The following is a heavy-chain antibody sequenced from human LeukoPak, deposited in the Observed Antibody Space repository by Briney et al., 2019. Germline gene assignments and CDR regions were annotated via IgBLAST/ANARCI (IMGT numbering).Heavy chain of an antibody. Sequence: GRSLRLSCAASGFTFSSYAMHWVRQAPGKGLEWVAVISYDGSNKYYADSVKGRLTISRDNSKNTLYLQMNSLRAEDTAVYYGARDLITMVRGALGYWGQGTLVTVSS. CDR2: ISYDGSNK. D-gene: IGHD3-10*01. CDR1: GFTFSSYA. V-gene: IGHV3-30-3*01. CDR3: ARDLITMVRGALGY. J-gene: IGHJ4*02.